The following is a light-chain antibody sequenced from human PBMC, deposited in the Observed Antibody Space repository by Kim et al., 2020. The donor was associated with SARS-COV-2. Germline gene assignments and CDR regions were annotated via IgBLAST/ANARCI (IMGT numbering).Light chain of an antibody. CDR1: KLGDKY. CDR2: QDN. V-gene: IGLV3-1*01. Sequence: SYELTQPPSVSVSPGQTASITCSGYKLGDKYVSWYQQKPGQSPVVVIYQDNQRPSGNPERFSGSNSGNTATLTISGTQAMDEADYYCQAWDSSTLNYVFG. CDR3: QAWDSSTLNYV. J-gene: IGLJ1*01.